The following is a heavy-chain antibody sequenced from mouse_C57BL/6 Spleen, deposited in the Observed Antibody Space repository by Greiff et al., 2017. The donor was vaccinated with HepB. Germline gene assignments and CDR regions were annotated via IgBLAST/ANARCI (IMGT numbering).Heavy chain of an antibody. V-gene: IGHV3-6*01. CDR1: GYSITSGYY. CDR3: ARASNFQAWFAY. CDR2: ISYDGSN. J-gene: IGHJ3*01. Sequence: EVKLQESGPGLVKPSQSLSLTCSVTGYSITSGYYWNWIRQFPGNKLEWMGYISYDGSNNYNPSLKNRISITRDTSKNQFFLKLNSVTTEDTATYYCARASNFQAWFAYWGQGTLVTVSA. D-gene: IGHD2-5*01.